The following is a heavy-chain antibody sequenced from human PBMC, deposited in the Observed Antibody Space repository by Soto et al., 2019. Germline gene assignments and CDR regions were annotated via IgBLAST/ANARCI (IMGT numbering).Heavy chain of an antibody. CDR3: ASVLELHYYYGMDV. Sequence: QVQLVQSGAEVKKPGSSVKVSCKASGGTFSSYAISWVRQAPGQGLGWMGGIIPIFGTANYAQKFQGRVTMPRDESTSTASMELSSLRSEDTAVYYCASVLELHYYYGMDVWGQGTTVTVSS. D-gene: IGHD1-7*01. J-gene: IGHJ6*02. CDR1: GGTFSSYA. V-gene: IGHV1-69*05. CDR2: IIPIFGTA.